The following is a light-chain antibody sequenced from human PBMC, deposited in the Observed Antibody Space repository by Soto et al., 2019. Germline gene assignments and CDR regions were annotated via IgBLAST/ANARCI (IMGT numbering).Light chain of an antibody. CDR2: EAS. Sequence: SALTQPPSVSGSPGQSVTISCTGTSTDFVSYNRVSWYQQPPDTAPKLMIYEASNRPSGVPDRFSGSKSGNTASLTISGLQAADEADYYCSLYTSENTYVFGTGTKVTVL. V-gene: IGLV2-18*01. CDR3: SLYTSENTYV. J-gene: IGLJ1*01. CDR1: STDFVSYNR.